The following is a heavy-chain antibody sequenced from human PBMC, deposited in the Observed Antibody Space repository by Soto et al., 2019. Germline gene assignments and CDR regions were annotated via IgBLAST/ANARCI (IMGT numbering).Heavy chain of an antibody. CDR2: IYYSGST. CDR3: ARVTTVTSFDY. D-gene: IGHD4-4*01. Sequence: SETLSLTCTVSGGSVSSGSYYWSWIRQPPGKRLEWIGYIYYSGSTNYNPSLKSRVTISVDTSKNQFSLKLSSVTAVDTAVYYCARVTTVTSFDYWGQGTLVTVSS. J-gene: IGHJ4*02. V-gene: IGHV4-61*01. CDR1: GGSVSSGSYY.